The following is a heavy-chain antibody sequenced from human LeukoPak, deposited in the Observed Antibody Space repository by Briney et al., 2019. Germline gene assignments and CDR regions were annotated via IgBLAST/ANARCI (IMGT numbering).Heavy chain of an antibody. V-gene: IGHV4-59*08. CDR1: GGAVRDSKY. J-gene: IGHJ4*02. Sequence: PSETLSLTCSVSGGAVRDSKYWTWIRKSPEKRLEWIGYISNGGSTEYNPSLRSRVTISLDTSKNQSSLKLISMTTADRAVYYCARQFKGLLDSWGQGTLVTVSS. CDR2: ISNGGST. CDR3: ARQFKGLLDS.